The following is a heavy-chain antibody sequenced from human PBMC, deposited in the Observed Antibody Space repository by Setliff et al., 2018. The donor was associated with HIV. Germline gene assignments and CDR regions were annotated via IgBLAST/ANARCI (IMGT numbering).Heavy chain of an antibody. D-gene: IGHD2-2*01. Sequence: GASVKVSCKASGYTFTSYGISWVRQAPGQGLEWMGSINPSGGSTSYAQKFQGRVTMTRDTSTSTVYMELSSLRSEDTAVYYCARDLREYPGYAFEGFDYWGQGTLVTVSS. J-gene: IGHJ4*02. CDR1: GYTFTSYG. V-gene: IGHV1-46*01. CDR2: INPSGGST. CDR3: ARDLREYPGYAFEGFDY.